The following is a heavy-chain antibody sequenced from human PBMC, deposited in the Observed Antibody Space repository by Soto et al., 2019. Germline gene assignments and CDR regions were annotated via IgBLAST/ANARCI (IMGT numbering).Heavy chain of an antibody. J-gene: IGHJ6*02. D-gene: IGHD3-10*01. CDR1: GGSMSSYY. V-gene: IGHV4-59*01. CDR3: ARRGYGPGFPYDYGMDV. Sequence: QVQLQESGPGLVKPSETLSLTCTVSGGSMSSYYWSWIRQPPGKGLEWIGYIYYSGSTNYNPSLKSRVTMSVDTPKNQFSLKLSSVTAADTAVYYCARRGYGPGFPYDYGMDVWGQGTTVTVSS. CDR2: IYYSGST.